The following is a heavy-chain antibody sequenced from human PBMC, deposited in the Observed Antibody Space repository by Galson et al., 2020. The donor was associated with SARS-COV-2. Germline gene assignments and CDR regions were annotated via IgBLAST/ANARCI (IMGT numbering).Heavy chain of an antibody. CDR2: ISAYTSNT. CDR1: GYSFLSYG. Sequence: ASVKVSCKASGYSFLSYGISWVRQAPGQGLAWMGWISAYTSNTKYAQKFQDRLTMTTDTSTSTGYMELRSLRSDDAAVYYCARSDCTSTSCYDFDYYYYGLDVWGQGTTVTVSS. V-gene: IGHV1-18*04. CDR3: ARSDCTSTSCYDFDYYYYGLDV. D-gene: IGHD2-2*01. J-gene: IGHJ6*02.